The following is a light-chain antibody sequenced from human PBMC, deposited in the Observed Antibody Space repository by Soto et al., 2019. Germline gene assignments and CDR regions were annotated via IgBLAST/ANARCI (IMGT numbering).Light chain of an antibody. V-gene: IGKV3-20*01. CDR3: QQYGSSSWT. Sequence: EIVLTQSPGTLSLSPGERATLSCRASQTVSSSDLAWYQHKPGQAPRLLIYAASSRATGIPVRFSGSGSGTDFTLIISRLEPDDLAVYYCQQYGSSSWTFGQGTKGEIK. CDR2: AAS. J-gene: IGKJ1*01. CDR1: QTVSSSD.